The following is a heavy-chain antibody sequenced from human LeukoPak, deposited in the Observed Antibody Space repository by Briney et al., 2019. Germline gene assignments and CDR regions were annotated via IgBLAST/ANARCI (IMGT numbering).Heavy chain of an antibody. CDR2: ISYDGSNK. D-gene: IGHD6-13*01. V-gene: IGHV3-30*18. J-gene: IGHJ3*02. CDR1: GFTFSSYG. CDR3: AKDFTASVGTFDI. Sequence: GGSLRLSCAASGFTFSSYGMHWVRQAPGKGLEWVAVISYDGSNKYYADSVKGRFTISRDNSKNTLYLQMNSLRAEDTAVYYCAKDFTASVGTFDIWGQGTMVTVSS.